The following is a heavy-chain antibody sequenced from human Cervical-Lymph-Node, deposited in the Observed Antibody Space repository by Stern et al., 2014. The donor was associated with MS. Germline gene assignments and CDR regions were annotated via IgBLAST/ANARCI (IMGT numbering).Heavy chain of an antibody. CDR3: ARQGNSAYNFDY. CDR1: GYTFTDYY. D-gene: IGHD5-12*01. V-gene: IGHV1-2*02. J-gene: IGHJ4*02. Sequence: VQLVESGAEVKKPGASVKVSCQASGYTFTDYYVHWVRQAPGQGLEWMGWINPNGGTTKYAQKFQGRVTMTRDTSITTAYVEINTLRSDDTAVFYCARQGNSAYNFDYWGQGALVTVSS. CDR2: INPNGGTT.